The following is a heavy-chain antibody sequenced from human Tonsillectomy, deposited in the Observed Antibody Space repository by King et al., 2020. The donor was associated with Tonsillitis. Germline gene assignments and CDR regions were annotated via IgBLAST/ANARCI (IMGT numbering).Heavy chain of an antibody. J-gene: IGHJ4*02. V-gene: IGHV3-43*02. CDR1: GFTFDGFA. CDR3: AKSRRAFLTPGNHFDY. Sequence: VQLVESGGGVVQPGGSLRLSCAASGFTFDGFAMHWVRQAPGKGLEWVSLISGDGGNTYYADSVMGRFTISRDNTKNSLYLQMNSLRTEDTAFYYCAKSRRAFLTPGNHFDYWGQGTLVTVSS. D-gene: IGHD4-23*01. CDR2: ISGDGGNT.